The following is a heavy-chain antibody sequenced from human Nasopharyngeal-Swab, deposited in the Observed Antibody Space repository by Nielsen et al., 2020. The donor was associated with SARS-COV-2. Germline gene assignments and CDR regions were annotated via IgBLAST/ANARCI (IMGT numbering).Heavy chain of an antibody. V-gene: IGHV3-74*01. CDR1: GFTFSSYW. CDR2: IKSDGSST. J-gene: IGHJ4*02. Sequence: GESLKISCAASGFTFSSYWMHWVRQAPGTGLVWVARIKSDGSSTSYADSVKGQFTISRDNAKNTLYLQMNSLRAEDTAVYYCARAYYFDPWGQGTLVTVSS. CDR3: ARAYYFDP.